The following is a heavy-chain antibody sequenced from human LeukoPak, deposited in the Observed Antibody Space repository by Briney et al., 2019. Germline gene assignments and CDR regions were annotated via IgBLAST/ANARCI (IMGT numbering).Heavy chain of an antibody. Sequence: SETLSLTCTVSGGSISSGDYYWSWIRQPPGKGLEWIGYIYYSGSTCYNPSLKSRVTISVDTSKNQFSLKLSSVTAADTAVYYCARDPITMVRGVIPHSDYWGQGTLVTVSS. J-gene: IGHJ4*02. CDR3: ARDPITMVRGVIPHSDY. CDR2: IYYSGST. V-gene: IGHV4-30-4*08. D-gene: IGHD3-10*01. CDR1: GGSISSGDYY.